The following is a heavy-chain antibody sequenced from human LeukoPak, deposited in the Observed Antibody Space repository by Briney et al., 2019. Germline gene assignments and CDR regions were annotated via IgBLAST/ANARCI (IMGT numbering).Heavy chain of an antibody. V-gene: IGHV4-30-2*01. J-gene: IGHJ4*02. D-gene: IGHD3-3*01. Sequence: SQTLSLTCAVSGGSISSGGYSWSWIRQPPGKGLEWIGYIYHSGSTYYNPSLKSRVTISVDRSKNQFSLKLSSVTAADTAVYYCTTGSGYYDFWSGYRDYWGQGTLVTVSS. CDR1: GGSISSGGYS. CDR3: TTGSGYYDFWSGYRDY. CDR2: IYHSGST.